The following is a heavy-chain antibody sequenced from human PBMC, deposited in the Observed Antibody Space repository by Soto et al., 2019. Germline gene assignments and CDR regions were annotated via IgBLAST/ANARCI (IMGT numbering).Heavy chain of an antibody. D-gene: IGHD3-9*01. Sequence: QLQLQESGPGLVKPSETLSLTCTVSAGSITSDTYYWGWIRQPPEKGLEWIASISYSGSTYYNPTPKRRLTISVDTSKSQFSLKLRSVTAAEPAVYYCVRFWPPPDYDTLTGYTDAFDYWGQGTLVTVSS. J-gene: IGHJ4*02. V-gene: IGHV4-39*01. CDR1: AGSITSDTYY. CDR3: VRFWPPPDYDTLTGYTDAFDY. CDR2: ISYSGST.